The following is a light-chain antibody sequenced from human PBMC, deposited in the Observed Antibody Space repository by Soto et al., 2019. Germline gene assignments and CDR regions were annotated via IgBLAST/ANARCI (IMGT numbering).Light chain of an antibody. CDR1: TSDVGGYDY. CDR3: CAYAGTKSLL. Sequence: QSALTQPRSVSGSPGQSVTISCTGTTSDVGGYDYVSWHRQHPGEAPKLIIYDVTKRPSGVPDRFSGSKSGNTASLTISGLQAEDEADYYCCAYAGTKSLLFGGGTKVTVL. CDR2: DVT. V-gene: IGLV2-11*01. J-gene: IGLJ2*01.